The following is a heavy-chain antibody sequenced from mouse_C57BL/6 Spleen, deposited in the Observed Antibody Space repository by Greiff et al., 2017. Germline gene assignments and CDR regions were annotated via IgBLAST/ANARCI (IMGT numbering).Heavy chain of an antibody. CDR2: ISNGGGST. J-gene: IGHJ1*03. V-gene: IGHV5-12*01. D-gene: IGHD4-1*01. CDR1: GFTFSDYY. Sequence: EVNVVESGGGLVQPGGSLKLSCAASGFTFSDYYMYWVRQTPEKRLEWVAYISNGGGSTYYPDTVKGRFTISRDNAKNTLYLQMSRLKSEDTAMYYCARRELTGWYCDVWGTGTTVTVSS. CDR3: ARRELTGWYCDV.